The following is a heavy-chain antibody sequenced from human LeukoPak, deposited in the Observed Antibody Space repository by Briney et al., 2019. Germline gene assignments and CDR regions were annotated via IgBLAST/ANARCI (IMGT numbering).Heavy chain of an antibody. CDR1: GGSISSYY. CDR2: IYTSGNT. CDR3: ARVLVGANYYYYYMDV. Sequence: SETLSLTCTVSGGSISSYYWSWIRQPAGKGPEWIGRIYTSGNTNYNPSLKSRVTISLDKSKNQFSLKVSSVTAADTATYYCARVLVGANYYYYYMDVWGKGTAVTVSS. J-gene: IGHJ6*03. D-gene: IGHD1-26*01. V-gene: IGHV4-4*07.